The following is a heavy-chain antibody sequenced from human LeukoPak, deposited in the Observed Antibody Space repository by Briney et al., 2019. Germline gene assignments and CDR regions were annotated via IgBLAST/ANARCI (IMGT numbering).Heavy chain of an antibody. D-gene: IGHD2-2*01. J-gene: IGHJ5*02. CDR2: INARGDT. Sequence: PSEALSLTCAVYGWSFNDHYWNWIRQPPGKGLEWIGEINARGDTNFNPSLKSRATISVDTSKNQFSLTLTSMIAADTAVYYCARGQVPAARGYNWFDPWGQGTLVTVSS. CDR1: GWSFNDHY. V-gene: IGHV4-34*01. CDR3: ARGQVPAARGYNWFDP.